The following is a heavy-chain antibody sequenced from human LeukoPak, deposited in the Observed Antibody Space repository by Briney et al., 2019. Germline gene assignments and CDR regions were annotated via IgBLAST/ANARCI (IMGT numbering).Heavy chain of an antibody. CDR3: ATVGSSGYNWFDP. CDR1: GYTLTELS. Sequence: ASVKVPCKVSGYTLTELSMHWVRQAPGKGLEWMGGFDPEDGETIYAQKFQGRVTMTEDTSTDTAYMELSSLRSEDTAVYYCATVGSSGYNWFDPWGQGTLVTVSS. V-gene: IGHV1-24*01. D-gene: IGHD3-22*01. CDR2: FDPEDGET. J-gene: IGHJ5*02.